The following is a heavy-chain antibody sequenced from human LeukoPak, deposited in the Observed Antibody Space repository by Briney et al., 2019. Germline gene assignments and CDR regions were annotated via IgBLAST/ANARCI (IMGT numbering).Heavy chain of an antibody. V-gene: IGHV3-23*01. J-gene: IGHJ4*02. CDR2: ISGSGGST. CDR3: AKDIRKAVAGSIFDY. CDR1: GFTFSSYA. Sequence: GGSLRLSCAASGFTFSSYAVSWVRQAPGKGLEWVSAISGSGGSTYYADSVKGRFTISRDNSKNTLYLQMDSLRAEDTAVYYCAKDIRKAVAGSIFDYWGQGTLVTVSS. D-gene: IGHD6-19*01.